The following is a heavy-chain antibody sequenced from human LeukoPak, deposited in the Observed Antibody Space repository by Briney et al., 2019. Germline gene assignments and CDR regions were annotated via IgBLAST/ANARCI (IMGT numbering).Heavy chain of an antibody. D-gene: IGHD2-15*01. Sequence: PSETLSLTCTVSGGSISSYYWSWIRQPPGKGLEWIGYIYYSGSTNYNPSLKSRVTISVDTSKNQFSLKLSSVTAADTAVYYCARVDCSGGSCYKPTLFQHGGQGTLVTVSS. V-gene: IGHV4-59*01. CDR2: IYYSGST. CDR3: ARVDCSGGSCYKPTLFQH. J-gene: IGHJ1*01. CDR1: GGSISSYY.